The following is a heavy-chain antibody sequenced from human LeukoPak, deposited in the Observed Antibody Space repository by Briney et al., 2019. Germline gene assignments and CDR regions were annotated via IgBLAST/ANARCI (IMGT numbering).Heavy chain of an antibody. CDR1: GFTFSSYG. V-gene: IGHV3-23*01. CDR2: ISGSGGST. CDR3: AKDGLWFGEDNWSDP. J-gene: IGHJ5*02. Sequence: PGGTLRLSCAASGFTFSSYGMSWVRQAPGKGLEWVSAISGSGGSTYYADSVKGRFTISRDNSKNTLYLQMNSLRAEDTAVYYCAKDGLWFGEDNWSDPWGQGTLVTVSS. D-gene: IGHD3-10*01.